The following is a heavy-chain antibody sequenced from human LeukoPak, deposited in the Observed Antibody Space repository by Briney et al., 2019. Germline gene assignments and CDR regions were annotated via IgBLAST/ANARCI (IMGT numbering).Heavy chain of an antibody. J-gene: IGHJ6*04. CDR1: GFTFRSYW. CDR2: INSDGSST. Sequence: PGGSLRLSCAASGFTFRSYWMHWARQAPGKWLVWVSRINSDGSSTSYADSVKGRFTISRHHAKNTLYLQMNSLRAEDTAVYYCAELGITMIGGVWGKGTTVTISS. D-gene: IGHD3-10*02. V-gene: IGHV3-74*01. CDR3: AELGITMIGGV.